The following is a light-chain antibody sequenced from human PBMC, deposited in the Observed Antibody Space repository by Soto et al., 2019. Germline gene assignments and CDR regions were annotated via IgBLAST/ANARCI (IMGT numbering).Light chain of an antibody. CDR3: QQTYSTPQP. J-gene: IGKJ5*01. CDR2: ATS. Sequence: DIQLTQSPSSLSASVGDSVTITCRTSVRMSTYLNWYQQKPGKPPKLLIYATSTLQSGVPSRFSGSGSGTDFTLTISNVQPEDFKTYYCQQTYSTPQPFGQGTRLEIK. V-gene: IGKV1-39*01. CDR1: VRMSTY.